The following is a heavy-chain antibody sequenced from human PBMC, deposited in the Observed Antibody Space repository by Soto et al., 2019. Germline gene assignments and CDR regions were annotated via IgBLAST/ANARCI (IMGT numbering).Heavy chain of an antibody. CDR3: ARSKYYDFWSGYYSPPLGYGMDV. D-gene: IGHD3-3*01. J-gene: IGHJ6*02. Sequence: HPGGSLRLSCAASGFTFSSYGMHRVRQAPGKGLEWVAVISYDGSNKYYADSVKGRFTIPRDNSKNTLYLQMNSLRAEDTAVYYCARSKYYDFWSGYYSPPLGYGMDVWGQGTTVTVSS. CDR2: ISYDGSNK. CDR1: GFTFSSYG. V-gene: IGHV3-30*03.